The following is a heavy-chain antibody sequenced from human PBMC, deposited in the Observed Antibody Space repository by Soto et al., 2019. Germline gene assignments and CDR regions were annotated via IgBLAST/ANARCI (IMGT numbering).Heavy chain of an antibody. D-gene: IGHD3-3*01. V-gene: IGHV4-34*01. CDR2: INHSGST. J-gene: IGHJ2*01. Sequence: QVQLQQWGAGLLKPSETLSLTCAVYGGSFSGYYWSWIRQPPGKGLEWLGEINHSGSTNYNPSLKRRFTISVDTSKNPFSLKLSSVTAADTAVYYCARGYYDFWSGYYAGEPWYFDLWGRGTLVTVSS. CDR1: GGSFSGYY. CDR3: ARGYYDFWSGYYAGEPWYFDL.